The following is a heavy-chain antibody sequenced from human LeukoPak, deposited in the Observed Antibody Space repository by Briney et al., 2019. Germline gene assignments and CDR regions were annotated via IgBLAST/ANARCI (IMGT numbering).Heavy chain of an antibody. D-gene: IGHD1-26*01. CDR2: MNPNSGNT. V-gene: IGHV1-8*01. J-gene: IGHJ4*02. CDR1: GYTFTSYD. CDR3: ARSQRAYSGSYPLCY. Sequence: ASVKVSCKASGYTFTSYDINWVRQATGQGLGWMGWMNPNSGNTGYAQKFQGRVTMTRNTSISTAYMELSGLRSEDTAVYYCARSQRAYSGSYPLCYWGQGTLVTVSS.